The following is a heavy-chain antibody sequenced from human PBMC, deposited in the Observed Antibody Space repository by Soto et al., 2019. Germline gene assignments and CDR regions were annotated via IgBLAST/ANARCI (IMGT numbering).Heavy chain of an antibody. CDR2: INHSGST. V-gene: IGHV4-34*01. J-gene: IGHJ6*02. Sequence: SETLSLTCAVCGGSFSGYYWSWIRQPPGKGLEWIGEINHSGSTNYNPSLKSRVTISVDTSKNQFSLKLSSVTAADTAVYYCARVNGRYSSSSQSYYYYYGMDVWGQGTTVTVSS. CDR1: GGSFSGYY. D-gene: IGHD6-6*01. CDR3: ARVNGRYSSSSQSYYYYYGMDV.